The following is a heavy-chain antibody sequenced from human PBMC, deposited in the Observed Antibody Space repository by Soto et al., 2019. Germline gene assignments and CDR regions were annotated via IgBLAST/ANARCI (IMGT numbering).Heavy chain of an antibody. Sequence: EVQLVESGGGLVQPGGSLRLSCAASGFTFSSYWMNWVRQAPGKGLEWVANIKQDGSAKYYVDSVKGRFTISRDSAKNSLYLQINSLRRENTAVYYCAGGSGCYIHQWGQGTLVTVSS. V-gene: IGHV3-7*01. J-gene: IGHJ1*01. D-gene: IGHD6-19*01. CDR1: GFTFSSYW. CDR2: IKQDGSAK. CDR3: AGGSGCYIHQ.